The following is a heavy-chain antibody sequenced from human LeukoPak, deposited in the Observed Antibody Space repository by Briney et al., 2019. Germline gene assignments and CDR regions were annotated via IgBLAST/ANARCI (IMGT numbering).Heavy chain of an antibody. D-gene: IGHD5-24*01. CDR3: ARNRDGYNSFDY. CDR1: GGSISSGGYY. V-gene: IGHV4-30-2*05. J-gene: IGHJ4*02. CDR2: IYHSGST. Sequence: SETLSLTCTVSGGSISSGGYYWSWIRQPPGKGLEWIGYIYHSGSTYYNPSLRSRVTISVDTSKNHFSLKLSSVTAADTAVYYCARNRDGYNSFDYWGQGTLVTVSS.